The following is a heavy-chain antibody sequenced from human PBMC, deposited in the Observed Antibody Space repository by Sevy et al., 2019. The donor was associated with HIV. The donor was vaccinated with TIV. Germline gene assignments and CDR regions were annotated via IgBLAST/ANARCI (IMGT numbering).Heavy chain of an antibody. CDR2: LSFGCGKI. Sequence: GGSLRLSCAASGFAFYEYSMSWIRQAPGKGLEWVATLSFGCGKINYADSEKGRLTISRDNSKNSFYLQMDNLRVEDTALYYCAREGCSRPHDYWGQGTRVTVSS. V-gene: IGHV3-23*01. CDR3: AREGCSRPHDY. CDR1: GFAFYEYS. J-gene: IGHJ4*02. D-gene: IGHD2-8*01.